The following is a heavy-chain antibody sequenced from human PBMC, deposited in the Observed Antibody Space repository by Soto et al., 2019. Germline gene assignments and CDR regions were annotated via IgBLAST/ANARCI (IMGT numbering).Heavy chain of an antibody. D-gene: IGHD2-15*01. CDR1: GGSFSGYY. Sequence: SETLSLTCAVYGGSFSGYYWSWIRQPPGKGLEWIGEINHSGSTNYNPSLKSRVTISVDTSKNQFSLKPSSVTAADTAVYYCAREIGYCSGGSCYKGFDPWGQGTLVTVSS. CDR2: INHSGST. CDR3: AREIGYCSGGSCYKGFDP. J-gene: IGHJ5*02. V-gene: IGHV4-34*01.